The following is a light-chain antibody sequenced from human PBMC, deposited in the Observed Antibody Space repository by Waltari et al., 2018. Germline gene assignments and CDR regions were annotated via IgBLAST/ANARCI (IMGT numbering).Light chain of an antibody. V-gene: IGKV1D-16*01. CDR2: AAS. CDR1: QAISSW. Sequence: DIQMTQSPSSLSASVGDKVTITCHASQAISSWLAWYQQKPGKPPKPLIYAASSLQTGVPSRFSGSGSGTDYTLTIISLQPEDFATYYCQQYYDLPLTFGPGTKLGIK. CDR3: QQYYDLPLT. J-gene: IGKJ3*01.